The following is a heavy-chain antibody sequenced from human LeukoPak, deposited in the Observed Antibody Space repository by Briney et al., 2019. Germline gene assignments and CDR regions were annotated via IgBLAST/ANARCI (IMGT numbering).Heavy chain of an antibody. CDR1: GYTFTSYA. CDR2: INPNTGNP. CDR3: ARDKVAYYYDSSGYYNDY. V-gene: IGHV7-4-1*02. J-gene: IGHJ4*02. D-gene: IGHD3-22*01. Sequence: ASVKVSCKASGYTFTSYAMNWVRQAPGQGLEWMGWINPNTGNPTYAQGFTGRFVFSLDTSVSTAYLQISSLKAEDTAVYYCARDKVAYYYDSSGYYNDYWGQGTLVTVSS.